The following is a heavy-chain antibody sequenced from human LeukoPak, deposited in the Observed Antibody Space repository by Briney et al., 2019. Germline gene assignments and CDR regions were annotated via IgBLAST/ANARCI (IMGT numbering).Heavy chain of an antibody. CDR1: GGSISSYF. D-gene: IGHD1-14*01. CDR3: ARARWPDRNYFEY. Sequence: SETLSLTCTVSGGSISSYFWTWIRQPPGKGLEWIGCIYSSGSTDYNPSLKSRVTISIDTSKTQFSLRLSSVTAADTAVYYCARARWPDRNYFEYWGRGTLVSVSS. CDR2: IYSSGST. J-gene: IGHJ4*02. V-gene: IGHV4-59*01.